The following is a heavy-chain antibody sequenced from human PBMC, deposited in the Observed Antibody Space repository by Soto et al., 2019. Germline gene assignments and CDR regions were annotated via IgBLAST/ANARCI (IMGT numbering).Heavy chain of an antibody. D-gene: IGHD1-26*01. CDR2: TYYRSKWYY. J-gene: IGHJ4*01. CDR1: GDSVSSNSAG. CDR3: ARGEQYSGRIFDY. Sequence: PSQALSLTCALTGDSVSSNSAGWSWVRQSPSSGLEWLRRTYYRSKWYYEYAVSVRGRITINPDTSKNQYSLQLNSVTPEDTAVYFCARGEQYSGRIFDYWGQGTLVTVSS. V-gene: IGHV6-1*01.